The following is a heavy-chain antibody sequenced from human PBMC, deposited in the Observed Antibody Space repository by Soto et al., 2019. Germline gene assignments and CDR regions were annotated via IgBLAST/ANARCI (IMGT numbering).Heavy chain of an antibody. CDR3: AHRPSGWYLFDY. V-gene: IGHV2-5*01. J-gene: IGHJ4*02. CDR2: IYWNNDK. Sequence: QITLKESGPTLVKPTQTLTLNCTFSGFSLSTGVGVGWIRQPPGKALEWLALIYWNNDKRYSPSLKSRLTITKDTSKNQVVLTMTNMDPVDTATYYCAHRPSGWYLFDYWGQGTLVTVSS. CDR1: GFSLSTGVG. D-gene: IGHD6-19*01.